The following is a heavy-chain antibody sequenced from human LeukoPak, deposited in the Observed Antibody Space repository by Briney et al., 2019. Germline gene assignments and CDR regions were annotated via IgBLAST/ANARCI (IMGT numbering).Heavy chain of an antibody. CDR1: GYTLTELS. Sequence: EASVKVSCKVSGYTLTELSMHWVRQAPGKGLEWMGGFDPEDGETIYAQKFQGRVTMTEDTSTDTACMELSSLRSEDTAVYYCCPIFGVAPDAFDIWGQGTMVTVSS. CDR3: CPIFGVAPDAFDI. V-gene: IGHV1-24*01. D-gene: IGHD3-3*01. J-gene: IGHJ3*02. CDR2: FDPEDGET.